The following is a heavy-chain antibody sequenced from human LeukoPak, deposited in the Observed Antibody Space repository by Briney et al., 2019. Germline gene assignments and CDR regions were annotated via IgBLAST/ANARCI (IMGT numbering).Heavy chain of an antibody. CDR1: GFTFSGFW. CDR2: IKQDGSEK. CDR3: ARAGSFWHYVY. Sequence: GGSLRLSCAASGFTFSGFWMSWVRQTPGKGLQWVANIKQDGSEKYYVDSVKGRFTISRDNAKNSLSLQMNGLRVEDTAVYYCARAGSFWHYVYWGQGTLVTVSS. V-gene: IGHV3-7*01. J-gene: IGHJ4*02. D-gene: IGHD1-7*01.